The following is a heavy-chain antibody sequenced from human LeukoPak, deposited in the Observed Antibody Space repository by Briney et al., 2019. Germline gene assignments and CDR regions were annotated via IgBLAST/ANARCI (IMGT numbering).Heavy chain of an antibody. J-gene: IGHJ3*02. CDR2: IWFDGNNK. V-gene: IGHV3-33*01. Sequence: PGGSLRLSCAASGFIFSSYGMHWVRQAPGKGLEWVANIWFDGNNKYYADSVNGRFTISRDNSKNTLYLQMNSPRADDTAVYHCAREGYDAFDIWGQGTMVTVSS. D-gene: IGHD6-13*01. CDR1: GFIFSSYG. CDR3: AREGYDAFDI.